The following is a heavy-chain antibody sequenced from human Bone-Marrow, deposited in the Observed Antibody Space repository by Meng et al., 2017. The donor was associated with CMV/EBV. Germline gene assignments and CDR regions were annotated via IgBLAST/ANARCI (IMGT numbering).Heavy chain of an antibody. V-gene: IGHV3-30-3*01. D-gene: IGHD3-22*01. Sequence: GESLKISCAASGFTFSSYAMHWVRQAPGKGLEWVAVISYDGSNKYYADSVKGRFTISRDNSKNTLYLQMNSLRAEDTAVYYCARIDSSGYNNWFDPWGQGTLVTLSS. CDR2: ISYDGSNK. CDR1: GFTFSSYA. CDR3: ARIDSSGYNNWFDP. J-gene: IGHJ5*02.